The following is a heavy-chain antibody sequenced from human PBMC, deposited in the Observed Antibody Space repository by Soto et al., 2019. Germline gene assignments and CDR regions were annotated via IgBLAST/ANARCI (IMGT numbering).Heavy chain of an antibody. CDR3: AKEQERIYDGFDF. Sequence: QVQLVESGGGVVQPGRSLRLSCAASGFTFSDYAMHWVRQAPGKGLEWVAVISYDGSNKYYADSVKGRFTISRDNSKNALYLEMNSRRAEAMVVYYGAKEQERIYDGFDFWGQGTLVTVSS. V-gene: IGHV3-30*18. J-gene: IGHJ3*01. CDR2: ISYDGSNK. CDR1: GFTFSDYA. D-gene: IGHD1-1*01.